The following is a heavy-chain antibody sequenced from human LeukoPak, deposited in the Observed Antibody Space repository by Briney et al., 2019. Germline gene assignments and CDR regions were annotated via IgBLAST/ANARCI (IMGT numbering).Heavy chain of an antibody. CDR3: ARTGEWLENFDY. J-gene: IGHJ4*02. Sequence: GGSLRLSCAASGFTFSSYSMNWVRQAPGKGLEWVSSISSSSGYIYYADSVKGRFTISRDNAKNSLYLQMNSLRAEDTAVYYCARTGEWLENFDYWGQGTLVTVSS. CDR1: GFTFSSYS. V-gene: IGHV3-21*01. D-gene: IGHD6-19*01. CDR2: ISSSSGYI.